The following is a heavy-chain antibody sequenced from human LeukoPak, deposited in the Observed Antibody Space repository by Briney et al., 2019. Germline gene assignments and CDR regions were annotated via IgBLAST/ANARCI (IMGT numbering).Heavy chain of an antibody. D-gene: IGHD2-2*01. CDR3: ARGQPPTPLDY. CDR1: GYTFTSYG. V-gene: IGHV1-18*01. Sequence: ASVKVSFKASGYTFTSYGISWLRQAPGQGLEWMGWISAYNGNTNYAQKLQGRVTMTTDTSTSAAYMELRSLRSDDTAVYYCARGQPPTPLDYWGQGTLVTVSS. CDR2: ISAYNGNT. J-gene: IGHJ4*02.